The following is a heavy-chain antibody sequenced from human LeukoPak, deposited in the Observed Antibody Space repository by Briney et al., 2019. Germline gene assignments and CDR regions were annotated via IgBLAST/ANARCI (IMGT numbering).Heavy chain of an antibody. Sequence: PGGSLRLSCAASGFTFSSYSMNWVRQAPGKGLEWVSYISSSSSTIYYADSVKGRFTISRDNSKNTLYLQMNSLRAEDTAVYYCAKDTPQQLAGQGYFDYWGQGTLVTVSS. V-gene: IGHV3-48*01. CDR3: AKDTPQQLAGQGYFDY. J-gene: IGHJ4*02. CDR1: GFTFSSYS. CDR2: ISSSSSTI. D-gene: IGHD6-13*01.